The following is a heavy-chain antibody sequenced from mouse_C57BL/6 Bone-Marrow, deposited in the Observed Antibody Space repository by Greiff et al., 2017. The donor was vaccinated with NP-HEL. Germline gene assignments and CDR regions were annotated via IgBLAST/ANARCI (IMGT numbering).Heavy chain of an antibody. J-gene: IGHJ2*01. CDR1: GYTFTSYW. CDR2: IHPNSGST. CDR3: ARGGTTVVAPYYFDY. Sequence: QVQLQQPGAELVKPGASVKLSCKASGYTFTSYWMHWVKQRPGQGLEWIGMIHPNSGSTNYNEKFKSKATLTVDKSSSTAYMQLSSLTSEDSAVYYCARGGTTVVAPYYFDYWGKGTTLTVSS. V-gene: IGHV1-64*01. D-gene: IGHD1-1*01.